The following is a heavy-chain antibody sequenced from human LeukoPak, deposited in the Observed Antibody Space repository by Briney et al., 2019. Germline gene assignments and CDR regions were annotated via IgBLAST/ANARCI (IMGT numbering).Heavy chain of an antibody. D-gene: IGHD3-22*01. CDR1: GFTFSSYA. V-gene: IGHV3-23*01. CDR2: ISGGGGST. J-gene: IGHJ4*02. Sequence: GGSLRLSCAASGFTFSSYAMSWVRQAPGKGLEWVSVISGGGGSTYYADSVKGRFTISRDNSKNTLYLQMNSLRAEDTAVYYCARVGNYYDSSGYYLSFDYWGQGTLVTVSS. CDR3: ARVGNYYDSSGYYLSFDY.